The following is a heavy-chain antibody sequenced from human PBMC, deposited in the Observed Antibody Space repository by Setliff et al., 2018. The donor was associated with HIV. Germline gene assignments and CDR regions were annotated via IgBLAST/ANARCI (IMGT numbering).Heavy chain of an antibody. Sequence: SETLSLTCTVSGDSISNYYWSWVRQPAGKGLEWIGRIYSSGRTTYNPSLKSRFTMALDTSRNEVSLKVSSVTAADAAVYYCARDHPHGGWFSTSWDYYYMDVWGIRGYSSWGQGTLVTVSS. D-gene: IGHD5-18*01. CDR2: IYSSGRT. J-gene: IGHJ5*02. CDR1: GDSISNYY. V-gene: IGHV4-4*07. CDR3: ARDHPHGGWFSTSWDYYYMDVWGIRGYSS.